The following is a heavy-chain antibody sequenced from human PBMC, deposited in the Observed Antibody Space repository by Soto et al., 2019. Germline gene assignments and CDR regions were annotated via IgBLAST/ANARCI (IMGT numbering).Heavy chain of an antibody. D-gene: IGHD5-12*01. Sequence: GGSLRLSCAASGFTFSDYYMSWIRQAPEKGLEWVSYISGTGSTTYYTDSVKGRFAISRDNAKNSLYLQMSSLRADDTAVYYCARGGYSGYVIHWGQGILVTVS. CDR2: ISGTGSTT. J-gene: IGHJ4*02. V-gene: IGHV3-11*01. CDR1: GFTFSDYY. CDR3: ARGGYSGYVIH.